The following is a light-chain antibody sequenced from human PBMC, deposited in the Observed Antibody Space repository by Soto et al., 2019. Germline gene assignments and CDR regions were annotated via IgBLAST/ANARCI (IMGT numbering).Light chain of an antibody. CDR3: ETWDSNTRV. J-gene: IGLJ3*02. CDR2: LEGSGSY. Sequence: QLVLTQSSSASASLGSSVKLTCTLSSGHSSYIIAWHQQQPGKAPRYLMKLEGSGSYNKGSGVPDRFSGSSSGADRYLTISNLHSEDEADYYCETWDSNTRVFGGGTTVTVL. V-gene: IGLV4-60*03. CDR1: SGHSSYI.